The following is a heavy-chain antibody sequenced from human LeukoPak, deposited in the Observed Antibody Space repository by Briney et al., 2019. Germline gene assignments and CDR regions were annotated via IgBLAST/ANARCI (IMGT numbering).Heavy chain of an antibody. J-gene: IGHJ6*04. D-gene: IGHD3-3*01. CDR2: INPSGGST. CDR3: ARDRRGNYDFWSLTMDV. CDR1: GYTFTSYY. V-gene: IGHV1-46*01. Sequence: ASVKVSCRASGYTFTSYYMHWVRQAPGQGLEWMGIINPSGGSTSYAQKFQGRVTMTRDTSTSTVYMELSSLRSEDTAVYYCARDRRGNYDFWSLTMDVWGKGTTVTVSS.